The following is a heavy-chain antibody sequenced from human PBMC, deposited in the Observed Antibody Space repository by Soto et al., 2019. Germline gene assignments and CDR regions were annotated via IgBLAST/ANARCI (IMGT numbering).Heavy chain of an antibody. CDR2: IWYDGSNK. V-gene: IGHV3-33*01. CDR3: ARDQHDFWSGYLCDY. Sequence: QVQLVESGGGVVQPGRSLRLSCAASGFTFSSYGMHWVRQAPGKALEWVAVIWYDGSNKYYADSVKGRFTISRDNSKNTLYLQMNSLRSEDTAVYYCARDQHDFWSGYLCDYWGQGTLVTVSS. CDR1: GFTFSSYG. J-gene: IGHJ4*02. D-gene: IGHD3-3*01.